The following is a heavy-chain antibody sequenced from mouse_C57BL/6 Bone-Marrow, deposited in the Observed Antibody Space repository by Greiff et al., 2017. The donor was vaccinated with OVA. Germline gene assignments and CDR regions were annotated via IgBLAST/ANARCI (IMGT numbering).Heavy chain of an antibody. CDR3: TTGSTIVTDY. D-gene: IGHD2-12*01. CDR1: GFNIKDDY. Sequence: VQLQQSGAELVRPGASVKLSCTASGFNIKDDYMHWVKQRPEQGLEWIGWIDPENGDIEYASKFQGKATITADTSSNTAYLQLSSLTSEDTAVYYCTTGSTIVTDYWGQGTTLTVSS. V-gene: IGHV14-4*01. CDR2: IDPENGDI. J-gene: IGHJ2*01.